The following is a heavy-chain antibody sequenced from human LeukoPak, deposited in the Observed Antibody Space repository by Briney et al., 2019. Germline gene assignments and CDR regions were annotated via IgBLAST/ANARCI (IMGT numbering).Heavy chain of an antibody. D-gene: IGHD3-9*01. V-gene: IGHV1-69*13. Sequence: SVKVSCKASGGTFSSYAISWVRQAPGQGLEWMGGIIPIFGTANYAQKFQGRVTITADESTSTAYMELSSLGSEDTAVYYCARGERLYFDPEQDYYYYYGMDVWGQGTTVTVSS. J-gene: IGHJ6*02. CDR2: IIPIFGTA. CDR3: ARGERLYFDPEQDYYYYYGMDV. CDR1: GGTFSSYA.